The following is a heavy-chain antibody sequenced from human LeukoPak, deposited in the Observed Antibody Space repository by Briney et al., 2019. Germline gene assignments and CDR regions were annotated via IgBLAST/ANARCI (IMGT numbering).Heavy chain of an antibody. CDR2: IWYVGSNR. CDR1: GFTFSSSG. J-gene: IGHJ4*02. V-gene: IGHV3-33*01. CDR3: ARAKGVSTGYRPTDY. D-gene: IGHD3-22*01. Sequence: GNSLRLSCAASGFTFSSSGMHWVRQAPGKGLEWVAVIWYVGSNRYYADPVKGRFTVSRDNSKNTLYLQMNSLRAEDTAVYYCARAKGVSTGYRPTDYWGQGTLVTVSS.